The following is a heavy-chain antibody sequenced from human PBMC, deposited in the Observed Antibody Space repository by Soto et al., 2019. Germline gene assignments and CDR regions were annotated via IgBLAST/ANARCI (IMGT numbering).Heavy chain of an antibody. CDR2: IIPIFGTA. CDR1: GGTFSSYA. CDR3: AGGGDYYDSSGPPVY. D-gene: IGHD3-22*01. J-gene: IGHJ4*02. Sequence: QVQLVQSGAEVKKPGSSVKVSCKASGGTFSSYAISWVRQAPGQGLEWMGGIIPIFGTANYAQKFQGRVTITGGEPTGPAYWERGSVRSEDTAVYYGAGGGDYYDSSGPPVYWGQGTLVTVSS. V-gene: IGHV1-69*01.